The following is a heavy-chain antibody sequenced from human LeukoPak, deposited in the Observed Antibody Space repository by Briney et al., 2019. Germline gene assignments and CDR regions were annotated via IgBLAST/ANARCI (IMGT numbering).Heavy chain of an antibody. CDR2: IYYSGST. D-gene: IGHD3-22*01. CDR3: ARSMWIYDSSGYPHYYMDV. CDR1: GGSFSGYY. J-gene: IGHJ6*03. V-gene: IGHV4-59*01. Sequence: SETLSLTCAVYGGSFSGYYWSWIRQPPGKGLEWIGYIYYSGSTNYNPSLKSRVTISVDTSKNQFSLKLSSVTAADTAVYYCARSMWIYDSSGYPHYYMDVWGKGTTVTVSS.